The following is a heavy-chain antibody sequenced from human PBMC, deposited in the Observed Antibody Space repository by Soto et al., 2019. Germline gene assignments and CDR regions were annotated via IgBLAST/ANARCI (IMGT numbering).Heavy chain of an antibody. D-gene: IGHD4-4*01. V-gene: IGHV1-2*02. CDR2: INPNSGDT. CDR3: ARGDYSVYYYHYVMDV. CDR1: GYTFTDYY. Sequence: ASVKVSCKASGYTFTDYYMHWVRQAPGQGLEWMGWINPNSGDTNYAQKFQGRVTMTRDTSISTAYMELSSLRSDDTAVYYCARGDYSVYYYHYVMDVWGQGTTVTVCS. J-gene: IGHJ6*02.